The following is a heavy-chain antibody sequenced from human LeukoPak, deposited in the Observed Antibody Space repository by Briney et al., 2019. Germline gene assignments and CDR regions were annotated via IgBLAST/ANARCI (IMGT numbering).Heavy chain of an antibody. CDR2: IKQDGSEK. D-gene: IGHD3-22*01. Sequence: GGSLRLSCAASGFTLSSYWMSWVRQAPGKGLEWVANIKQDGSEKNYVDSVKGRFTISRDNAKSSLYLQMNSLRAEGTAVYYCASAPADGSGYYNFNYWGQGTLVTVSS. CDR1: GFTLSSYW. J-gene: IGHJ4*02. CDR3: ASAPADGSGYYNFNY. V-gene: IGHV3-7*01.